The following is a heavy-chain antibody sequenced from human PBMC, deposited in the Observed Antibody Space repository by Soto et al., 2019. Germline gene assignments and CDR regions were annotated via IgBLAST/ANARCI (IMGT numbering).Heavy chain of an antibody. V-gene: IGHV4-59*01. CDR1: GGSINTYY. J-gene: IGHJ4*02. Sequence: SETLSLTCTVSGGSINTYYWSWIRQPPGKGLEWIGYIYYSGNTYYNPSLKSRVAISVDTSKNQFSLKLSSVTAADTAVYYCARSDGRYWGQGTLVTVSS. CDR2: IYYSGNT. CDR3: ARSDGRY.